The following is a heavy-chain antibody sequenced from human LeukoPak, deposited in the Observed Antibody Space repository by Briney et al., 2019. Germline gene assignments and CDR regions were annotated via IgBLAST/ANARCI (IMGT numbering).Heavy chain of an antibody. D-gene: IGHD2-2*02. CDR1: GFTFNNYG. CDR2: LWYDGTNE. CDR3: ARGHCSTTSCYILYYFDY. J-gene: IGHJ4*02. Sequence: GGSLRLSCAASGFTFNNYGMHWVRQAPGRGLEWVALLWYDGTNENYADSVKGRFTISRDNSKNTMYLQMNNLRAEDTAVYYCARGHCSTTSCYILYYFDYWGQGTLVTVSS. V-gene: IGHV3-33*01.